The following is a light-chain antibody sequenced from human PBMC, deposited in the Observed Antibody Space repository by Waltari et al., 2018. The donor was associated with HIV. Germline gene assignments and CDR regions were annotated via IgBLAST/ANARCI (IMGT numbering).Light chain of an antibody. CDR3: AAWTDSLSGVV. V-gene: IGLV1-47*01. Sequence: SVLTQPPSASGTTGQRVTISCSGSSSHIGSYYVDWYPQIPDTAPQPPIYRNNQRPSGVPDRFSGSKSGTSASLAISVLRSEDEADYYCAAWTDSLSGVVFGGGTKLSVL. CDR2: RNN. CDR1: SSHIGSYY. J-gene: IGLJ2*01.